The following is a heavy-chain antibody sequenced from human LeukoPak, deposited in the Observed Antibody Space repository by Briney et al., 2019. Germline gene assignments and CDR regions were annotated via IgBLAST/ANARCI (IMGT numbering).Heavy chain of an antibody. CDR3: AREGYYDFWSGYCKTNAFDI. D-gene: IGHD3-3*01. J-gene: IGHJ3*02. V-gene: IGHV3-30-3*01. CDR1: GFTFSSYA. Sequence: PGRSLRLSCAASGFTFSSYAMHWVRQAPGKGLEWVAVISYDGSNKYYADSVKGRFTISRDNSKNTLYLQMNSLRAEDTAVYYCAREGYYDFWSGYCKTNAFDIWGQGTMVTVSS. CDR2: ISYDGSNK.